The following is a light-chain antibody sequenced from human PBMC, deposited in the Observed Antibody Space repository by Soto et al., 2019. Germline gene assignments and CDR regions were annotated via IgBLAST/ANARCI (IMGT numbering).Light chain of an antibody. CDR3: KQFIRYPKT. CDR2: DAS. J-gene: IGKJ4*02. Sequence: DIVLTQSPGTLCLSPGERATLSLRVSQTVRYNYLAWYLQRPGQAPRLLIYDASSRATGIPDRFSGGGSGTDFTLKISRVEAEDVGVYYCKQFIRYPKTFGGGTKVDIK. V-gene: IGKV3-20*01. CDR1: QTVRYNY.